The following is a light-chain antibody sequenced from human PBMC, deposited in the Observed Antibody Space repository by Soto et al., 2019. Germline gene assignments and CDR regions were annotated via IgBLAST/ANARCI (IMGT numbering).Light chain of an antibody. V-gene: IGLV3-21*02. J-gene: IGLJ1*01. CDR1: NIGSKS. CDR2: DDS. CDR3: QVWDSSSDHPYV. Sequence: SSELTQPPSVSVAPGQTARITCGGNNIGSKSVQWYQQKPGQAPVLVVYDDSDRPSGIPERFSGSNSGNTATLTISRVEAGDEADYYCQVWDSSSDHPYVFGTGTKVTVL.